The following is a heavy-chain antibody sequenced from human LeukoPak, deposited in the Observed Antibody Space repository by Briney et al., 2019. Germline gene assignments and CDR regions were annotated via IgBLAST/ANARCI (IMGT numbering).Heavy chain of an antibody. D-gene: IGHD3-22*01. J-gene: IGHJ4*02. CDR3: ARRSGDYDGFDY. V-gene: IGHV5-10-1*01. CDR2: IDPSDSYT. CDR1: GYSFTSYW. Sequence: GESLKISCTGSGYSFTSYWINWVRQMPGKGLEWMGRIDPSDSYTNYSPSFQGHVTISADRSISTAYLQWSSLKASDTATYYCARRSGDYDGFDYWGQGTLVTVSS.